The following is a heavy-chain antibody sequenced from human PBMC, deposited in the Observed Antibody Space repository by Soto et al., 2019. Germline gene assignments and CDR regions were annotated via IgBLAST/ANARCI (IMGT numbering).Heavy chain of an antibody. D-gene: IGHD6-19*01. V-gene: IGHV4-59*01. Sequence: SSETLSLTCTVSGGSISSYYWSWIRQPPGKGLEWIGYIYYSGSTNYNPSLKSRVTISVDTSKNQFSLKLSSVTAADTAVYYCARGVTTYSSRWLFDYWGQGSLVTVSS. CDR2: IYYSGST. CDR1: GGSISSYY. J-gene: IGHJ4*02. CDR3: ARGVTTYSSRWLFDY.